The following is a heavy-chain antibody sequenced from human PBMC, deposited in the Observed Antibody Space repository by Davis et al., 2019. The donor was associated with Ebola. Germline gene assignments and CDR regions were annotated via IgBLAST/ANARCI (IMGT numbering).Heavy chain of an antibody. V-gene: IGHV1-2*06. D-gene: IGHD6-13*01. J-gene: IGHJ4*02. CDR1: GGTFSTYT. CDR2: INPNSGGT. CDR3: ARGSSSPY. Sequence: ASVKVSCKASGGTFSTYTISWVRQAPGQGLEWMGRINPNSGGTNYAQKFQGRVTMTRDTSISTAYMELSRLRSDDTAVYYCARGSSSPYWGQGTLVTVSS.